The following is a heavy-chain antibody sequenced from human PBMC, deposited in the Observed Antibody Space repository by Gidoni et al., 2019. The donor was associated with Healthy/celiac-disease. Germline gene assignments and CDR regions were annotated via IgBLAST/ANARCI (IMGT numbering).Heavy chain of an antibody. V-gene: IGHV1-3*01. CDR3: ARAYYDFWSGTPLGYYYYGMDV. CDR1: GYTFTSYA. J-gene: IGHJ6*02. CDR2: INAGNGNT. D-gene: IGHD3-3*01. Sequence: QVQLVQSGAEVKKPGASVKVSCKASGYTFTSYALHWVRQAPGQRLEWMGWINAGNGNTKYSQKFQGRVTITRDTSASTAYMELSSLRSEDTAVYYCARAYYDFWSGTPLGYYYYGMDVWGQGTTVTVSS.